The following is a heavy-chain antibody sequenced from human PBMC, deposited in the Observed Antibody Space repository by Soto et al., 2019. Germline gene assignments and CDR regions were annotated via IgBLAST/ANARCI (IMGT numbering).Heavy chain of an antibody. J-gene: IGHJ6*02. CDR3: AREITMVRATTLSYYYYYGMDV. CDR1: GFTFSSYA. Sequence: QVQLVESGGGVVQPGRSLRLSCAASGFTFSSYAMHWVRQAPGKGLEWVAVISYDGSNKYNADSVKGRFTISRDNSKNTLYLQMNSLRAEDTAVYYCAREITMVRATTLSYYYYYGMDVWGQGTTVTVSS. CDR2: ISYDGSNK. V-gene: IGHV3-30-3*01. D-gene: IGHD3-10*01.